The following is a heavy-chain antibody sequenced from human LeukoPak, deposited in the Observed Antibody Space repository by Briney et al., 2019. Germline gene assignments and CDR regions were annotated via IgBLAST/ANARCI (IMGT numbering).Heavy chain of an antibody. J-gene: IGHJ4*02. CDR3: TTAGWELYYFDY. Sequence: GGSLRLSCAASGFTFRNAWMSWVRQAPGRGLEGVGRIKSKTDGGTTDYAAPVKGRFTISRDDTKNTLYLQMNSLKTEDTAVYYCTTAGWELYYFDYWGQGTLVTVSS. CDR2: IKSKTDGGTT. D-gene: IGHD1-26*01. V-gene: IGHV3-15*01. CDR1: GFTFRNAW.